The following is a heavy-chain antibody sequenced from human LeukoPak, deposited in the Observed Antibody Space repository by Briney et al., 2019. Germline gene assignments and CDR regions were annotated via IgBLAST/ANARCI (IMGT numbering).Heavy chain of an antibody. CDR3: AKDRLLWFGEGYYFDY. Sequence: GRSLRLSCAASGFTFSSYGMHWVRQAPGKGLEWVAVISYDGSNKYYADSVKGRFTISRDNSKNTLYLQMNSLRAEDTAVYYCAKDRLLWFGEGYYFDYWGQGTLVTVSS. CDR2: ISYDGSNK. D-gene: IGHD3-10*01. J-gene: IGHJ4*02. CDR1: GFTFSSYG. V-gene: IGHV3-30*18.